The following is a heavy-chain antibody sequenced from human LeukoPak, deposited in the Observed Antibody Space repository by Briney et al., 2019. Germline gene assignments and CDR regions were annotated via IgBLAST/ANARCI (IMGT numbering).Heavy chain of an antibody. J-gene: IGHJ6*03. V-gene: IGHV4-61*02. CDR1: GGSISRSGYS. Sequence: PSETLSLTCAVSGGSISRSGYSWSWIRQPPGKGLEWIGRIYTSGSTNYNPSLKSRVTISVDTSKNQFSLKLSSVTAADTAVYYCARVDPGIAAAGPLRYYYYYMDVWGKGTTVTVSS. D-gene: IGHD6-13*01. CDR3: ARVDPGIAAAGPLRYYYYYMDV. CDR2: IYTSGST.